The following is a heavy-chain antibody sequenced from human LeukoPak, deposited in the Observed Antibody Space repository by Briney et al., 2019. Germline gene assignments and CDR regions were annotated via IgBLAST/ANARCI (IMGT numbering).Heavy chain of an antibody. CDR1: GFTFSSYG. J-gene: IGHJ5*02. CDR3: AKDIKAAASPTPGWFDP. Sequence: PGGSLRLSCAASGFTFSSYGMHWVRQAPGKGLEWVAVIWYDGSNKYYADSVKGRFTISRDNSKNTLYLQMNSLRAEDTAVYYCAKDIKAAASPTPGWFDPWGQGTLVTVSS. D-gene: IGHD6-13*01. V-gene: IGHV3-33*06. CDR2: IWYDGSNK.